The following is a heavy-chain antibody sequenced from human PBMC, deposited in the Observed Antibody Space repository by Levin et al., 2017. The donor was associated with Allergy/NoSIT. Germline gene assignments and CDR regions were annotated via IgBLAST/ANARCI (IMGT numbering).Heavy chain of an antibody. CDR2: VSASGSNT. Sequence: ETLSLTCAASGFTFASYAMTWVRQAPGKGLEWVSGVSASGSNTDYADSVKGRFTISRDNSKNTLYLQMNSLRAEDTAVFYCAKGRGYCSGGTCYYPNDAFDRWGQGTMVTVSS. V-gene: IGHV3-23*01. CDR3: AKGRGYCSGGTCYYPNDAFDR. CDR1: GFTFASYA. D-gene: IGHD2-15*01. J-gene: IGHJ3*01.